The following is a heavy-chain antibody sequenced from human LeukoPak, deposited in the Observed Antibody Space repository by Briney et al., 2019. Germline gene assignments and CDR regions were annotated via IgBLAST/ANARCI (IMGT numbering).Heavy chain of an antibody. Sequence: GGSLRLSCAASGFTFSDYYMSWIRQAPGKGLEWVSYISSSGSTIYYADSVKGRFTTSRDNAKNSLYLQMNSLRAEDTAVYYCARDSFLTVTTGWFDPWGQGTLVTVSS. J-gene: IGHJ5*02. CDR3: ARDSFLTVTTGWFDP. CDR1: GFTFSDYY. D-gene: IGHD4-17*01. CDR2: ISSSGSTI. V-gene: IGHV3-11*01.